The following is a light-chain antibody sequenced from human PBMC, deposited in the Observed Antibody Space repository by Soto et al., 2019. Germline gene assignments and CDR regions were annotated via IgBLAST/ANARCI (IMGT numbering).Light chain of an antibody. Sequence: DIQMTQSPSSLSASVGDRVTITCRASPSISSYLNWFQQKPGNAPKLLIYAASSQKSGGPSRFSGSGSGTDFTLTISSLQAEDVATYDCQQGYSTPPYTCGQGTKLEIK. V-gene: IGKV1-39*01. CDR3: QQGYSTPPYT. J-gene: IGKJ2*01. CDR2: AAS. CDR1: PSISSY.